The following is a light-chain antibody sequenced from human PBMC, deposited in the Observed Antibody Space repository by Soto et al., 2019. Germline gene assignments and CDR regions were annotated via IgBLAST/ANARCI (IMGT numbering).Light chain of an antibody. CDR3: QQSSNWPPIT. CDR2: DAS. J-gene: IGKJ5*01. Sequence: IVLTQSPSNLSLSQLERAPLSCSASQSVSSYLAWYQQKPGQAPRLLIYDASNRATGIPARFSGSGSGTDFTLTIRSLEPEDFAVYYCQQSSNWPPITFGKGTQLEIK. V-gene: IGKV3-11*01. CDR1: QSVSSY.